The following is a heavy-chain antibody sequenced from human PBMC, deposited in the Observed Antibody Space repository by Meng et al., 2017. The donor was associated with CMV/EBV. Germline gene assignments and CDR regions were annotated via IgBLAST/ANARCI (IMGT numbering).Heavy chain of an antibody. J-gene: IGHJ5*02. D-gene: IGHD2-2*01. CDR2: INPNSGGT. V-gene: IGHV1-2*02. CDR1: GYTFTGYY. Sequence: ASVKVSCMASGYTFTGYYMNWVRQAPGHGLEWMGWINPNSGGTNYGQKFQGRVTMTRDTSISTAYMELSRLRSDDTAVYYCARDHGGVVPAYWFDPWGQGTLVTVSS. CDR3: ARDHGGVVPAYWFDP.